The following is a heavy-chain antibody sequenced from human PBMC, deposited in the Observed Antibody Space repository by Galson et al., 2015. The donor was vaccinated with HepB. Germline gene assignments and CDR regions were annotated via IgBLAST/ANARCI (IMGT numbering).Heavy chain of an antibody. CDR2: IIPIFGTA. J-gene: IGHJ3*02. D-gene: IGHD3-22*01. CDR1: GGTFSSYA. V-gene: IGHV1-69*06. Sequence: SVKVSCKASGGTFSSYAISWVRQAPGQGLEWMGGIIPIFGTANYAQKFQGRVTITADKSTSTAYMELSSLRSEDTAVYYCAGPPRGGYYDSSGYPDAFDIWGQGTMVTVSS. CDR3: AGPPRGGYYDSSGYPDAFDI.